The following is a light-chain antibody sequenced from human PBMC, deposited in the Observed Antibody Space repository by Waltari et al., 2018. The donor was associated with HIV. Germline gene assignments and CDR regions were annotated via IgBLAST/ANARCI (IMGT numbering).Light chain of an antibody. V-gene: IGLV3-25*03. CDR3: QSADSTGSFV. CDR2: EDT. J-gene: IGLJ1*01. Sequence: SYELTQPPPVSVSPGQTARITCSGDTFPMQNPYLYQHRPGQAPVLVICEDTERRSGIPERFAGSSSRTTGTLIISEVQEEDEADYFCQSADSTGSFVFGTGTKVTVL. CDR1: TFPMQN.